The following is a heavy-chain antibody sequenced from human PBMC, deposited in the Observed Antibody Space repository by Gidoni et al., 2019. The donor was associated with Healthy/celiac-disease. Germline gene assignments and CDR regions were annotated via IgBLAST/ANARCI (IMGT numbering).Heavy chain of an antibody. CDR2: ISGSGGST. V-gene: IGHV3-23*01. Sequence: EVQLLESGGALVQPGGSLRLSCAASGFTFSSYAMSWVRQAPGKGLEWVSAISGSGGSTYYADSVKGRFTISRDNSKNTLYLQMNSLRAEDTAVYYCAIYSYYDYVWGSSDAFDIWGQGTMVTVSS. CDR3: AIYSYYDYVWGSSDAFDI. CDR1: GFTFSSYA. D-gene: IGHD3-16*01. J-gene: IGHJ3*02.